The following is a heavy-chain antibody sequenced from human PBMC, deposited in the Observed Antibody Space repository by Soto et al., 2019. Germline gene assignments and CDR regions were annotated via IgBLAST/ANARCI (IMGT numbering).Heavy chain of an antibody. CDR3: ASNSYRGQYFDWEEYYYGMDV. D-gene: IGHD3-9*01. CDR2: IYHSGST. J-gene: IGHJ6*02. Sequence: PSETLSLTCAVSGVSISSSNWWSWVRQPPGKGLEWIGEIYHSGSTNYNPSLKSRVTISVDKSKNQFSLKLSSVTAADTAVYYCASNSYRGQYFDWEEYYYGMDVWGQGTTVTVSS. V-gene: IGHV4-4*02. CDR1: GVSISSSNW.